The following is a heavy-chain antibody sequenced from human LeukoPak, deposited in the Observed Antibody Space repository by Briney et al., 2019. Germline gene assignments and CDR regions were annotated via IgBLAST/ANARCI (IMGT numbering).Heavy chain of an antibody. Sequence: GGSLRLSCAASGFTFSTYWMHWDRQAPGKGLVWVARVSPEGSRTTYADSVKGRFTISRDNDRNTLYLQMNSLRVEDTAVYYCARDLDWLLFDYWGQGTLATVSS. CDR1: GFTFSTYW. V-gene: IGHV3-74*03. CDR3: ARDLDWLLFDY. D-gene: IGHD3-9*01. CDR2: VSPEGSRT. J-gene: IGHJ4*02.